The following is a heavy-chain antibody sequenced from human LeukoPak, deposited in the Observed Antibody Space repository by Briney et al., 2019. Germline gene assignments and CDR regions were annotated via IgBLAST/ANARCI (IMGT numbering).Heavy chain of an antibody. CDR2: IYYSGST. V-gene: IGHV4-59*12. Sequence: PSETLSLTCTVSGGSISSYYWSWIRQPPGKGLEWIGYIYYSGSTNYNPSLKSRVTMSVDTSKNQFSLMLSSVTAADTAVYYCARSIAARREFDYWGQGTLVTVSS. J-gene: IGHJ4*02. CDR3: ARSIAARREFDY. D-gene: IGHD6-6*01. CDR1: GGSISSYY.